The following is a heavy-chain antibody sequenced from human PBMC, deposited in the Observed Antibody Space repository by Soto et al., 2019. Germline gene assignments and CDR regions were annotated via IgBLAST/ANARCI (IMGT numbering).Heavy chain of an antibody. D-gene: IGHD6-6*01. CDR1: GFTFSDYY. Sequence: GGSLRLSCAASGFTFSDYYMSWIRQAPGKGLEWVSYISSSSSYTNYADSVKGRFTISRDNAKNSLYLQMNSLRAEDTAVYYCARGSSSSPDDYYYYGMDVWGQGTTVTVSS. J-gene: IGHJ6*02. CDR2: ISSSSSYT. V-gene: IGHV3-11*06. CDR3: ARGSSSSPDDYYYYGMDV.